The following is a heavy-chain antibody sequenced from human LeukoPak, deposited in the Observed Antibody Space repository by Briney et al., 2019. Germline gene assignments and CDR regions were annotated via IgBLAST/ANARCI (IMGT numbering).Heavy chain of an antibody. CDR1: GFTFSNYA. D-gene: IGHD2-2*02. CDR2: SSGIASST. J-gene: IGHJ3*01. V-gene: IGHV3-23*01. CDR3: AMKAVPRPRLYDAFDF. Sequence: GGSLTLSCAASGFTFSNYAMSWVRQAPGKGLEGVSASSGIASSTYYADSVKGRFTITRVNSQDTLYLQMNSLRADGTAVYYCAMKAVPRPRLYDAFDFWGQGTVVTVSS.